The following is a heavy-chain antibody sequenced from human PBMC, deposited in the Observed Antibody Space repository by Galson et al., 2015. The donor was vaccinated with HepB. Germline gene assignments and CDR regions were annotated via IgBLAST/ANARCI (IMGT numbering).Heavy chain of an antibody. J-gene: IGHJ5*02. CDR1: GYTFTSYA. CDR2: INAGNGNT. D-gene: IGHD3-3*01. Sequence: SVKVSCKASGYTFTSYAMHWVRQAPGQRLEWMGWINAGNGNTKYSQKFQGRVTITRDTSASTAYMELSSLKSEDTAVYYCARSPRITIFGAAWWFDPWGQGTLVTVSS. CDR3: ARSPRITIFGAAWWFDP. V-gene: IGHV1-3*01.